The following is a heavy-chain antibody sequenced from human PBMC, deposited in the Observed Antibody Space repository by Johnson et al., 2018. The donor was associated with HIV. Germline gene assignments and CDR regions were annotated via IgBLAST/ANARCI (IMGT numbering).Heavy chain of an antibody. D-gene: IGHD3-22*01. J-gene: IGHJ3*02. CDR3: ARDAYGDDSSGSGDGAFDI. V-gene: IGHV3-11*04. CDR2: ISSSGSTI. Sequence: QVQLVESGGGLVKPGGSLRLSCAASGFTFSDYYMSWIRQAPGKGLEWVSYISSSGSTIYYADSVKGRFTISRDNAKNSLYLQMNSLRGEDTAVYYGARDAYGDDSSGSGDGAFDIWGQGTMVTVSS. CDR1: GFTFSDYY.